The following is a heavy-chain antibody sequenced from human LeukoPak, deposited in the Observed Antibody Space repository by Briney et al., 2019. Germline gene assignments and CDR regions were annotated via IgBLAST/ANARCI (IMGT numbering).Heavy chain of an antibody. CDR3: ARSSRYDIWTGYPY. J-gene: IGHJ4*02. CDR1: GYTFTGYY. V-gene: IGHV1-2*02. CDR2: INPNSGGT. D-gene: IGHD3-9*01. Sequence: ASVKVSCKASGYTFTGYYMHWVRQAPGQGLEWMGWINPNSGGTNYAQKFQGRVTMTRDTSISTAYMELSRLRSDDTAVYYCARSSRYDIWTGYPYWGQGTLVTVSP.